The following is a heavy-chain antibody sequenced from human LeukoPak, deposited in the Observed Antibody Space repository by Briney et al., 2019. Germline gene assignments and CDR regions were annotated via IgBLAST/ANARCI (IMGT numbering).Heavy chain of an antibody. D-gene: IGHD5-12*01. Sequence: GGSLRLSCVSSGFTITNYWMHWVRQAPGTGLVWVSRIHPDGSITTYADSVKGRFTISRDNAKNTLYPQMNSLRAEDTAVYYCAPQQAYSPYNWFDPWGQGTLVTVSS. CDR1: GFTITNYW. J-gene: IGHJ5*02. CDR2: IHPDGSIT. CDR3: APQQAYSPYNWFDP. V-gene: IGHV3-74*03.